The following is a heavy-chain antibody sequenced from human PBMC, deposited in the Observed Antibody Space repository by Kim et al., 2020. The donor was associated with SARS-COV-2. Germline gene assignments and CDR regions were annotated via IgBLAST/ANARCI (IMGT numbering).Heavy chain of an antibody. Sequence: SETLSLTCTVSGGSISSGGYYWSWIRQHPGKGLEWIGYIYYSGSTYYNPSLKSRVTISVHTSKNQFSLKLSSVTAADTAVYYCARARAYADDSSGTGWFDPWGQGTLVTVSS. CDR1: GGSISSGGYY. V-gene: IGHV4-31*03. D-gene: IGHD3-22*01. J-gene: IGHJ5*02. CDR2: IYYSGST. CDR3: ARARAYADDSSGTGWFDP.